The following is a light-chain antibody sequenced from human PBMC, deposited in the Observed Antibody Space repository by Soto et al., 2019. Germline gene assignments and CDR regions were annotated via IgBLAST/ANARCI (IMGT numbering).Light chain of an antibody. V-gene: IGLV2-8*01. CDR2: EVI. CDR1: RNDIGGYNY. Sequence: QSALTQPPSASGSPGQSVTISCTGTRNDIGGYNYVSWYQQYPGKAPKLMLYEVIKRPSGVPDRFSGSKSGYTASLTVSGLQAEDEADYYCSSYTSTNHVVFGGGTKVTVL. J-gene: IGLJ2*01. CDR3: SSYTSTNHVV.